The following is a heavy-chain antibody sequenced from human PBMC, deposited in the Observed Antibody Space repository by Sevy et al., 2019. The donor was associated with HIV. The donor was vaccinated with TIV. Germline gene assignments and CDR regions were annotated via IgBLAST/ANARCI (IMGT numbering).Heavy chain of an antibody. D-gene: IGHD2-8*01. Sequence: GGSLRLSCAASGFTFRKYSMSWVRQPPGKGLEWVSTLSFGCGEINYADSVKGRFTIIRDNSKSSVYLQMNNLRPEDTAVYYCAGEGCTKPHDYWGQGTLVTVSS. CDR3: AGEGCTKPHDY. CDR1: GFTFRKYS. CDR2: LSFGCGEI. J-gene: IGHJ4*02. V-gene: IGHV3-23*01.